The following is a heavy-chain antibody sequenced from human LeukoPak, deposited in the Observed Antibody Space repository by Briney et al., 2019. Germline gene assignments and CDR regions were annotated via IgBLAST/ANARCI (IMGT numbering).Heavy chain of an antibody. CDR1: GDIVSSNSVT. J-gene: IGHJ5*02. CDR2: TYYRSTWYN. V-gene: IGHV6-1*01. D-gene: IGHD2-2*01. CDR3: ARRLTQYDCFDP. Sequence: KQSQTLSLTCAISGDIVSSNSVTWNWTRQSPSRGLEWLGRTYYRSTWYNDYAVSVRGRITVSPDTSKNQFSLHLNSVTPEDTAVYYCARRLTQYDCFDPWGQGVLVTVSS.